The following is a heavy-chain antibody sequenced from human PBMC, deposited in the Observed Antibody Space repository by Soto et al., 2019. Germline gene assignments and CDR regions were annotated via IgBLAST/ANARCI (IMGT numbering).Heavy chain of an antibody. Sequence: GGSLRLSCAASGFTFSSYEMNWVRQAPGEGLEWVSYISSSGSTIYYADSVKGRFTITRDNDKNSMYLKTNSMRAYDTAVYYCASVGFYYYYGMDVWGQGTTVTVSS. J-gene: IGHJ6*02. CDR1: GFTFSSYE. CDR2: ISSSGSTI. CDR3: ASVGFYYYYGMDV. V-gene: IGHV3-48*03. D-gene: IGHD1-26*01.